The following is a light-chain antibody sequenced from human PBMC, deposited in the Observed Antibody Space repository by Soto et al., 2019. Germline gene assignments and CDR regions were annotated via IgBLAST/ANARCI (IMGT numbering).Light chain of an antibody. V-gene: IGLV2-8*01. CDR1: SSDVGGYNY. CDR3: SSYAGSNNWV. Sequence: QSVLTQPPSASGSPGQSVTISCTGTSSDVGGYNYVSWYQQHPGKDPKLMIYEVNKRPSGVPDRFSGSKSGNTASLTVSGLQAEDEADYYCSSYAGSNNWVFGGGTKVTVL. J-gene: IGLJ3*02. CDR2: EVN.